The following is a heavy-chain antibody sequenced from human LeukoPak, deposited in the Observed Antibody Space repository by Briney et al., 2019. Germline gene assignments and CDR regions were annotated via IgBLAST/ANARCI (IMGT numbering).Heavy chain of an antibody. CDR3: TTGHTYYYDSSGYYLGYREDGDKNDY. V-gene: IGHV3-15*01. Sequence: GGSLRLSCAASGFTFSNAWMSWVRQAPGRGLEWVGRIKSKTDGGTTDDAAPVKGRFTISRDDSNNTMYLQMNSMKTEDTAVYYCTTGHTYYYDSSGYYLGYREDGDKNDYWGQGTLVTVSS. J-gene: IGHJ4*02. D-gene: IGHD3-22*01. CDR1: GFTFSNAW. CDR2: IKSKTDGGTT.